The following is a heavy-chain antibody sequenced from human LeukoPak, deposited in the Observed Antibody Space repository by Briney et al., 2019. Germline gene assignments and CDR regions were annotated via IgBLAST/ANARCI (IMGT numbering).Heavy chain of an antibody. CDR1: GFTFSTYW. V-gene: IGHV3-7*02. J-gene: IGHJ5*02. CDR3: ARAGPPAFDP. CDR2: IKQDGSEE. Sequence: PGGSLRLSCVASGFTFSTYWMSWVRQTPGKGLEWVVNIKQDGSEEYYVGSVKGRFTVSRDNAKNSLYLQMNSLRAEDTAVYYCARAGPPAFDPWGQGTLVTVSS.